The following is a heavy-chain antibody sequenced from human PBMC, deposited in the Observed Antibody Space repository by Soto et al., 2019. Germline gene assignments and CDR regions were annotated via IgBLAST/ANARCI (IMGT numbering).Heavy chain of an antibody. CDR3: ARAAYYYESSGYYPGDY. J-gene: IGHJ4*02. CDR1: GYTFTSYA. V-gene: IGHV1-3*01. D-gene: IGHD3-22*01. Sequence: ASVKVSCKASGYTFTSYAMHWVRQAPGQRLEWMGWIDAGNGNAKYSQKFQGRVTITRDTSASTVYMEVSSLRSEDTAVYYCARAAYYYESSGYYPGDYWGQGTLVTVPA. CDR2: IDAGNGNA.